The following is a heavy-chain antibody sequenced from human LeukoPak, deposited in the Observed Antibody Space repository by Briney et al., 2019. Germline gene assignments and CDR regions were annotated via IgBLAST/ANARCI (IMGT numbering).Heavy chain of an antibody. CDR1: GLSVRGSY. V-gene: IGHV3-53*01. CDR2: IYSGDRT. D-gene: IGHD6-13*01. Sequence: GGSLRLSCVASGLSVRGSYMSWVRQAPGKGLEWVSVIYSGDRTYYADSVKGRFTISRDTSKNTLYLQMNSLRADDTAMYYCTRDLTGTTWSENDYWGQGTLVTISS. CDR3: TRDLTGTTWSENDY. J-gene: IGHJ4*02.